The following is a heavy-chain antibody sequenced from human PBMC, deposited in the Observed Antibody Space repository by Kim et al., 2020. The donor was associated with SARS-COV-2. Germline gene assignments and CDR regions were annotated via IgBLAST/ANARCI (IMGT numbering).Heavy chain of an antibody. Sequence: ASVKVSCKASGYTFTSYYMHWVRQAPGQGLEWMGIINPSGGSTSYAQKFQGRVTMTRDTSTSTVYMELSSLRSEDTAVYYCAREEKEYYYDSSGYYDYWGQGTLVTVSS. CDR3: AREEKEYYYDSSGYYDY. J-gene: IGHJ4*02. V-gene: IGHV1-46*01. CDR2: INPSGGST. D-gene: IGHD3-22*01. CDR1: GYTFTSYY.